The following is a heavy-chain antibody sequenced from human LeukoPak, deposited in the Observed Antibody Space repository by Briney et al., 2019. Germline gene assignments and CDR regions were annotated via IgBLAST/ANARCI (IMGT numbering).Heavy chain of an antibody. Sequence: QSGGSLRLSCAASGFTFDDYPMHWVRQAPGKGLEWVSGISWNSGSIGYADSVKGRFTISRDNAKNSLYLQMNSLRAEDTALYYCAKDTHSGGPDPEFDYWGQGTLVTVSS. CDR3: AKDTHSGGPDPEFDY. J-gene: IGHJ4*02. CDR1: GFTFDDYP. CDR2: ISWNSGSI. D-gene: IGHD4-23*01. V-gene: IGHV3-9*01.